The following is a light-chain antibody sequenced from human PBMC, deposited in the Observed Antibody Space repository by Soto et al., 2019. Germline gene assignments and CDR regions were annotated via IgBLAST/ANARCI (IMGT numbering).Light chain of an antibody. CDR1: QNISTN. V-gene: IGKV3-15*01. J-gene: IGKJ1*01. Sequence: EIVMSQFPATLSMSPGESATLSCRASQNISTNLAWYQQKPGQAPRLLMYGTSTGATGIPARFSGSGSGTKFTLTINSLQSEDFAVYYCQQYNDNWPTFGQGTKVDI. CDR2: GTS. CDR3: QQYNDNWPT.